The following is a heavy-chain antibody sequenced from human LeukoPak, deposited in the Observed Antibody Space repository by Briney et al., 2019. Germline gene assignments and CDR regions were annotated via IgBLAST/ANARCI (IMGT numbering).Heavy chain of an antibody. Sequence: GGSLRLSCAAPGFTLSSLWMHWVRQAPGKGLVWVSRINSDGKITIYADSVEGRFTISRDNAKNTLYLQMNSLRAEDTAVYYCARATGSGRYGRLDYWGQGTLVTVSS. CDR1: GFTLSSLW. D-gene: IGHD1-26*01. J-gene: IGHJ4*02. CDR3: ARATGSGRYGRLDY. V-gene: IGHV3-74*01. CDR2: INSDGKIT.